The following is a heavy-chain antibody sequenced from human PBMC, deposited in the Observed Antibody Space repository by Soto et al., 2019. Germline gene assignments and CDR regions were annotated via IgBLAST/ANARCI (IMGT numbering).Heavy chain of an antibody. CDR2: ISPSGGDI. Sequence: SLRLSCAASGFKFRSYNMNWVRQAPGKGLEWLSYISPSGGDIYSADSVKGRFTISRDNAKNLLYLEMNRLRDEDTAMYYCARGATAVTTVGDYWGQGTMVTVSS. J-gene: IGHJ4*02. D-gene: IGHD4-17*01. CDR3: ARGATAVTTVGDY. CDR1: GFKFRSYN. V-gene: IGHV3-21*05.